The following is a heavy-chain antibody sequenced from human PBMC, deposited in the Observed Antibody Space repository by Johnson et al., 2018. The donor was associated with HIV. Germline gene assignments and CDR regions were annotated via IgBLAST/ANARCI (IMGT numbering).Heavy chain of an antibody. J-gene: IGHJ3*02. CDR3: ARGYCSGGSCYSEYAFDI. V-gene: IGHV3-30-3*01. D-gene: IGHD2-15*01. CDR1: GFTFSSYA. Sequence: QVQLVESGGGVVQPGRSLRLSCAASGFTFSSYAMHWVRQAPGKGLEWVAVISYDGSNKYYADPVKGRFTISRDNSKNTLYLQMNSLRAEDTAVYYCARGYCSGGSCYSEYAFDIWGQGTMVTVSS. CDR2: ISYDGSNK.